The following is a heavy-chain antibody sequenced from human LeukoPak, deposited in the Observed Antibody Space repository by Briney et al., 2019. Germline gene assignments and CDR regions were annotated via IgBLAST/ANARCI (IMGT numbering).Heavy chain of an antibody. D-gene: IGHD1-26*01. CDR2: ISAYNGNT. CDR1: GYTFTSYG. V-gene: IGHV1-18*01. J-gene: IGHJ3*02. Sequence: ASVKVSCKASGYTFTSYGISWVRQAPGQGLEWMGWISAYNGNTNYAQKLQGRVTMTTDTSTSTAYMELRSLRSDDTAVYYCARSLNMVYSGSYGGTATLDAFDIWGQGTMVTVSS. CDR3: ARSLNMVYSGSYGGTATLDAFDI.